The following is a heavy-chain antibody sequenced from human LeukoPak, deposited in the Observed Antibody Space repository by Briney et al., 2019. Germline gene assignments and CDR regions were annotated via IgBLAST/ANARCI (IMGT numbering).Heavy chain of an antibody. CDR2: ISSSGSTI. J-gene: IGHJ5*02. D-gene: IGHD6-19*01. CDR3: ARDRYSSGWA. Sequence: PGGSLRLSCAASGFTFSSYEMNWVRQAPGKGLEWVSYISSSGSTIYYADSVKGRFTISSDNAKNSLYLQMNSLRAEDTAVYYCARDRYSSGWAWGQGTLVTVSS. CDR1: GFTFSSYE. V-gene: IGHV3-48*03.